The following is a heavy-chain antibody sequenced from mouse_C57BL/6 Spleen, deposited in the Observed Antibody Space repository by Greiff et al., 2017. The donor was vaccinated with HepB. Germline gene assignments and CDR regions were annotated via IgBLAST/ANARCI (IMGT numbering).Heavy chain of an antibody. CDR2: ISSGSSTI. V-gene: IGHV5-17*01. CDR1: GFTFSDYG. D-gene: IGHD1-2*01. CDR3: ARGNYYGPFAY. Sequence: EVMLVESGGGLVKPGGSLKLSCAASGFTFSDYGMHWVRQAPEKGLEWVAYISSGSSTIYYADTVKGRFTISRDNAKNTLFLQMTSLRSEDTAMYYWARGNYYGPFAYWGQGTLVTVSA. J-gene: IGHJ3*01.